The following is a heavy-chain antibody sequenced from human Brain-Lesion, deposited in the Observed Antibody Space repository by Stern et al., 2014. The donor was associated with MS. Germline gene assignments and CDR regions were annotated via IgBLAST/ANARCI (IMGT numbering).Heavy chain of an antibody. CDR3: ATGDFRQQLVPGPYYFYGMDV. Sequence: QVQLQQSGAEVKKPGASVKVSCKVSGYTLTELSMHWVRQAPGKGLEWMGSFDPEDGETIYAQKFQGRVTMTEDTSTDTAYMELSRLRSEDTVVYYCATGDFRQQLVPGPYYFYGMDVWGQGTTVTVSS. CDR2: FDPEDGET. J-gene: IGHJ6*02. V-gene: IGHV1-24*01. CDR1: GYTLTELS. D-gene: IGHD6-13*01.